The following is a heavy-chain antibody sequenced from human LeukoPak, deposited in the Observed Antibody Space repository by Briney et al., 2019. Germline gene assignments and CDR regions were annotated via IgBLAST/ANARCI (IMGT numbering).Heavy chain of an antibody. CDR2: IWYDGSNK. Sequence: GGSLRLSCAASGFTFSSYGTHWVRQAPGKGLEWVAVIWYDGSNKYYADSVKGRFTISRDSSKNTLYLQMNSLRAEDTAVYYCAREPIMITFGGVIGLDYWGQGTLVTVSS. J-gene: IGHJ4*02. CDR1: GFTFSSYG. D-gene: IGHD3-16*02. CDR3: AREPIMITFGGVIGLDY. V-gene: IGHV3-33*01.